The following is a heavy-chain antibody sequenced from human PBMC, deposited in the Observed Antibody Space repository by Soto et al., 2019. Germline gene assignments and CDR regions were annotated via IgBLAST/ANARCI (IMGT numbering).Heavy chain of an antibody. Sequence: GGSLRLSCAASGFTFSSYWLSWVRQAPGKGLEWVANIKQDGSEKYYADSVKGRFTISRDNAKNSLYLQMNSLRAEDTAVYYCARDGATPNFGYWGQGTLVTVSS. CDR2: IKQDGSEK. CDR1: GFTFSSYW. J-gene: IGHJ4*02. CDR3: ARDGATPNFGY. V-gene: IGHV3-7*03. D-gene: IGHD1-26*01.